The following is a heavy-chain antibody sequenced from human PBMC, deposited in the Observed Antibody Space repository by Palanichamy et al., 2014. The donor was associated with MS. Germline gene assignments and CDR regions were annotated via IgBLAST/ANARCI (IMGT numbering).Heavy chain of an antibody. Sequence: GGSLRLSCAASGFTFSSYSMNWVRQAPGKGLEWVSSISSSSSYIYYADSVKGRFTISRDNAKNSLYLQMNSLRAEDTAVYYCARASVVRYYGMDVWGQGTTVTVSS. CDR1: GFTFSSYS. CDR3: ARASVVRYYGMDV. D-gene: IGHD3-10*01. CDR2: ISSSSSYI. J-gene: IGHJ6*02. V-gene: IGHV3-21*01.